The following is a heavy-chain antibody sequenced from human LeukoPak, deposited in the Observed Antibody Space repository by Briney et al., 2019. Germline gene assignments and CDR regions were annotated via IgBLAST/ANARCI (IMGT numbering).Heavy chain of an antibody. CDR2: IYYSGST. V-gene: IGHV4-59*01. J-gene: IGHJ4*02. Sequence: SETLSLTCTVSGGSISSYYWSWIRQPPGKGLEWIGYIYYSGSTNYNPSLKSRVTKSVDTSKNQFSLKLSSVTAADTAVYYCARPDSSGYYPFDYWGQGTLVTVSS. CDR3: ARPDSSGYYPFDY. CDR1: GGSISSYY. D-gene: IGHD3-22*01.